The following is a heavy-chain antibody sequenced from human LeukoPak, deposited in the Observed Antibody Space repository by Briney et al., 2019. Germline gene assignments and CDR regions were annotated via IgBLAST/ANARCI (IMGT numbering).Heavy chain of an antibody. J-gene: IGHJ4*02. CDR3: ARQGYSSTTNNFFDY. Sequence: SETLSLTCTVSGGSISSYYWSWIRQPPGKGLEWIGYIYYSGSTNYNPSLESRVTISVDTSKNQFSLKLSSVTAADTAVYYCARQGYSSTTNNFFDYWGQGTLVTVSS. D-gene: IGHD6-13*01. V-gene: IGHV4-59*08. CDR2: IYYSGST. CDR1: GGSISSYY.